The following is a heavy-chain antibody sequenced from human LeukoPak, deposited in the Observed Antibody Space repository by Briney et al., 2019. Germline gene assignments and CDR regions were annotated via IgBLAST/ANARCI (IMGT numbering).Heavy chain of an antibody. CDR1: GYTFTGYY. CDR3: ARNVNDTTGTSWGFDY. J-gene: IGHJ4*02. Sequence: SVKVSCKASGYTFTGYYMHWVRQAPGQGLEWMGGIIPIFGTANYAQKFQGRVTITTDESTSTAYMELSSLRSEDTAVYYCARNVNDTTGTSWGFDYWGQGTLVTVSS. CDR2: IIPIFGTA. D-gene: IGHD1-1*01. V-gene: IGHV1-69*05.